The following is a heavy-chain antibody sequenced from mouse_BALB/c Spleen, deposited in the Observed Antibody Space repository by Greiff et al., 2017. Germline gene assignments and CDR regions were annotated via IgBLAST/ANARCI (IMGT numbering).Heavy chain of an antibody. CDR2: IWWDDDK. D-gene: IGHD3-3*01. V-gene: IGHV8-8*01. CDR1: GFSLSTSGMG. Sequence: QVTLKESGPGILQPSQTLSLTCSFSGFSLSTSGMGVGWIRQPSGKGLEWLAHIWWDDDKYYNTALKSGLTISKDTSKNQVFLKIASVDTADTATYYCARIGDSYAMDYWGQGTSVTVSS. J-gene: IGHJ4*01. CDR3: ARIGDSYAMDY.